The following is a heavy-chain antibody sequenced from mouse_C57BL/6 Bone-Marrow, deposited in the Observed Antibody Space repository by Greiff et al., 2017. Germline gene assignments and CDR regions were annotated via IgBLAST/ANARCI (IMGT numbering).Heavy chain of an antibody. CDR3: TRPGDY. CDR2: IDPETGGT. CDR1: GYTFTDYE. Sequence: QVQLQQSGAELVRPGASVTLSCKASGYTFTDYELHWVKQTPVHGLEWIGAIDPETGGTAYNQKFKGKAILTADKSSSTAYMELRSLTSEDSAVYYCTRPGDYWGQGTSVTVSS. J-gene: IGHJ4*01. V-gene: IGHV1-15*01.